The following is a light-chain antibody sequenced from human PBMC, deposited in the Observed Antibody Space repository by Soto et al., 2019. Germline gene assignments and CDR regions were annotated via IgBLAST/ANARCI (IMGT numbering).Light chain of an antibody. CDR3: QQYNNWPPA. CDR1: QSVSGN. CDR2: GAS. J-gene: IGKJ1*01. V-gene: IGKV3-15*01. Sequence: EIVMTQSPATLSVSPGERATLSCRASQSVSGNLAWYQQKPGQAPRHLIYGASTRATGIPARFSGSGSGTDFTLTISSLQSEDFAVYYCQQYNNWPPAFGQGTKVEIK.